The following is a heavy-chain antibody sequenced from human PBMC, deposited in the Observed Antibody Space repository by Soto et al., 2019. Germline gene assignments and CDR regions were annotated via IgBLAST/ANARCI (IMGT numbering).Heavy chain of an antibody. D-gene: IGHD3-22*01. V-gene: IGHV5-51*01. CDR2: IYPGDSDT. CDR1: GYSFTSYW. J-gene: IGHJ4*02. Sequence: PGESLKISCKGSGYSFTSYWIGWVRQMPGKGLEWMGIIYPGDSDTRYSPSFQGQVTISADKSINTAYLQWSSLKASDTAMYYCATTPYNNDFCMYYWGPGTLVTSPQ. CDR3: ATTPYNNDFCMYY.